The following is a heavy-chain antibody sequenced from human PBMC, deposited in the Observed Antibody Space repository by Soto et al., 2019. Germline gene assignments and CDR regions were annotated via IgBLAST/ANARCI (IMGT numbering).Heavy chain of an antibody. V-gene: IGHV1-18*04. CDR2: ISAYNGNT. CDR1: GYTFTSYG. J-gene: IGHJ5*02. Sequence: EASVKVSCKASGYTFTSYGISWVRQAPGQGLEWMGWISAYNGNTNYARELQGRVTMTTDTSTSTAYMELRSLRSDDTAVYYCARDSPWYYDSSGPRGGANWFDPWGQGTLVTVSS. CDR3: ARDSPWYYDSSGPRGGANWFDP. D-gene: IGHD3-22*01.